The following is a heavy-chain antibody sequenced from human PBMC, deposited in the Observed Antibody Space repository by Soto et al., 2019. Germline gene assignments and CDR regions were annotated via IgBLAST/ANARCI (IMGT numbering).Heavy chain of an antibody. V-gene: IGHV3-53*02. CDR3: ALDRTGDEGDGLDI. J-gene: IGHJ3*02. CDR1: GLTVSSNY. CDR2: LCSGGST. Sequence: EVQLVETGGGLIQPGGSLRLSCAASGLTVSSNYMNWVRQAPGKGLEWVSVLCSGGSTHYAASVMSRFIIFRDNSKNTLYLHMNSLRVADTAVYYCALDRTGDEGDGLDIWGRGTMVTVSS. D-gene: IGHD3-10*01.